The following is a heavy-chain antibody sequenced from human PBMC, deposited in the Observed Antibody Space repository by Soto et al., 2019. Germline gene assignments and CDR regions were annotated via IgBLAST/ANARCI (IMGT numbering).Heavy chain of an antibody. J-gene: IGHJ6*02. CDR1: GGTFISYA. D-gene: IGHD6-13*01. CDR2: IIPIFGTA. V-gene: IGHV1-69*06. Sequence: ASVKVSCTASGGTFISYAFSWVRQAPGQGLEWMGGIIPIFGTANYAQKFQGRVTITADKSTSTAYMELSSLRSEDTAVYFCARERAAAGNNYYYYYGMDVWGQGTTVTVS. CDR3: ARERAAAGNNYYYYYGMDV.